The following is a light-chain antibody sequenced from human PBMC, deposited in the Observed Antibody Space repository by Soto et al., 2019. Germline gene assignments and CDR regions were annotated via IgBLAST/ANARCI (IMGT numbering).Light chain of an antibody. Sequence: EIVLTQSPGTLSLSPGERATLSCRASQSVTSNYLAWYQQKPGQAPRLLIYGASSRATGIPDRFSGSGSGTDFTLTISRLETEDFAVYYCQQYTSSPQTFGQGTKVDIK. CDR3: QQYTSSPQT. V-gene: IGKV3-20*01. J-gene: IGKJ1*01. CDR2: GAS. CDR1: QSVTSNY.